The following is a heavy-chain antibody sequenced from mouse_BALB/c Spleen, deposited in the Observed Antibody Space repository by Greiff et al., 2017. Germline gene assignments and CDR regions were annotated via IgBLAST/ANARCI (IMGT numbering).Heavy chain of an antibody. J-gene: IGHJ3*01. V-gene: IGHV3-6*02. CDR1: GYSITSGYF. Sequence: EVQLQESGPGLVKPSQSLSLTCSVTGYSITSGYFWYWIRQFPGNKLEWMGYISYDGSNNYNPSLKNRISITRDTSKNQFFLKLNSVTTEDTATYDCARDKGDGNPWAYGGKGTQVTVSA. CDR2: ISYDGSN. CDR3: ARDKGDGNPWAY. D-gene: IGHD2-1*01.